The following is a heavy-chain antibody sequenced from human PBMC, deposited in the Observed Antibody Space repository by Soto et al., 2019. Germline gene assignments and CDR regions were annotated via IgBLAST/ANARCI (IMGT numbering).Heavy chain of an antibody. CDR3: ARDSFPRYDFWSGYIFDY. Sequence: ASVKVSCKASGYTFTSYGISWVRQAPGQGLEWMGWISAYNGNTNYAQKLQGRVTMTTDTSTSTAYMELRSLRSDDTAVYYCARDSFPRYDFWSGYIFDYWGQGTLVPVSS. J-gene: IGHJ4*02. CDR1: GYTFTSYG. D-gene: IGHD3-3*01. V-gene: IGHV1-18*01. CDR2: ISAYNGNT.